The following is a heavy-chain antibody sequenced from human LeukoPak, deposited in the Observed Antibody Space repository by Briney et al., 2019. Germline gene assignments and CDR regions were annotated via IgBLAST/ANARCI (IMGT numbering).Heavy chain of an antibody. Sequence: GTLSLTCVVSGNSISSNYWWSWVRQSPGKGLEWIGEIFHDGSTNYNPSLESRLTMSVDKSKNHFSLELTSVTAADTAVYYCTREVNYDSSGMWGQGTMVIVSS. CDR3: TREVNYDSSGM. CDR2: IFHDGST. J-gene: IGHJ3*01. V-gene: IGHV4-4*02. CDR1: GNSISSNYW. D-gene: IGHD3-22*01.